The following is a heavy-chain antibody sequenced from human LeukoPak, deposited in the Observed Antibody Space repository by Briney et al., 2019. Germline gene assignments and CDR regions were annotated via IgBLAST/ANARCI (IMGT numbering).Heavy chain of an antibody. CDR3: ARNRYSSSCSDY. D-gene: IGHD6-13*01. Sequence: GGSLRLSCAASGFTFSSYWMSWVRQAPGKGLEWVANIKQDGSEKYYVDSVKRRFTISRDNAKNSLYLQMNTLRAEDTAVYYCARNRYSSSCSDYWGQGTLVTVSS. V-gene: IGHV3-7*01. J-gene: IGHJ4*02. CDR2: IKQDGSEK. CDR1: GFTFSSYW.